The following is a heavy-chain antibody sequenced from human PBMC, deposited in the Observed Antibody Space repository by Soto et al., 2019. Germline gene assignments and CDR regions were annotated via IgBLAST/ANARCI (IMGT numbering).Heavy chain of an antibody. CDR1: GGTFSSYA. V-gene: IGHV1-69*06. D-gene: IGHD3-3*01. J-gene: IGHJ3*02. Sequence: SVKVSCKASGGTFSSYAISWVRQAPGQGLEWMGGIIPIFGTANYAQKFQGRVTITADKPTSTAYMELSSLRSEDTAVYYCARGGYYDFWSGYPNDAFDIWGQGTMVTVSS. CDR3: ARGGYYDFWSGYPNDAFDI. CDR2: IIPIFGTA.